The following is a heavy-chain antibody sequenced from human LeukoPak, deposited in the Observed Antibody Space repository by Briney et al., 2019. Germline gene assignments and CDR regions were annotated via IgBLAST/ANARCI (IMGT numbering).Heavy chain of an antibody. V-gene: IGHV1-18*01. D-gene: IGHD3-22*01. CDR3: VRHSGYDFYYYYGMDV. Sequence: ASVKVSCKASGYTFTSYGISWVRQAPGQGLEWMGWISAYNGNTNYAQKLQGRVTMTTDTSTSTAYMELRSLRSDDTAVYYCVRHSGYDFYYYYGMDVWGQGTTVTVSS. J-gene: IGHJ6*02. CDR1: GYTFTSYG. CDR2: ISAYNGNT.